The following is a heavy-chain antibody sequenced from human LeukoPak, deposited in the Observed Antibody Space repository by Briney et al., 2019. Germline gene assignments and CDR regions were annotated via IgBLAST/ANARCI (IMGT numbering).Heavy chain of an antibody. J-gene: IGHJ4*02. CDR3: ARGYDFWSGYLYYFDY. Sequence: ASVKVSCKASGYTFTSYTMHWVRQAPGQRLEWMGWINAGNGNTKYSQKFQGRVTITRDTSASTAYMELSSLRSEDTAVYYCARGYDFWSGYLYYFDYWGQGTLVTVSS. CDR2: INAGNGNT. V-gene: IGHV1-3*01. D-gene: IGHD3-3*01. CDR1: GYTFTSYT.